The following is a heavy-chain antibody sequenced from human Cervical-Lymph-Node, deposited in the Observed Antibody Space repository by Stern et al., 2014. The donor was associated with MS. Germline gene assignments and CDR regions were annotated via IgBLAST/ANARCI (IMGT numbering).Heavy chain of an antibody. D-gene: IGHD6-19*01. J-gene: IGHJ4*02. Sequence: VQLVESGGGVVQPGRSLRLSCAASGFTFSSYGMHWVRQAPGKGLEWVAVIWYDGSNKYYADSVKGRFTISRDNSKNTLYLQMNSLRAEDTAVYYCARDGGYSSGWYDPSSGYWGQGTLVTVSS. CDR3: ARDGGYSSGWYDPSSGY. CDR2: IWYDGSNK. V-gene: IGHV3-33*01. CDR1: GFTFSSYG.